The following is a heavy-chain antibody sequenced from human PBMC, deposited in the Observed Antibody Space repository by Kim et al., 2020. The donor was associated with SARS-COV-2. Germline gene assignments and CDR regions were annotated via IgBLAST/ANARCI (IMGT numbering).Heavy chain of an antibody. D-gene: IGHD5-18*01. Sequence: TNYTPSLKSRVTISVDTSKNHFSLKLSSVTAADTAVYYCAREGYSSGYNYWGQGTLVTVSS. CDR2: T. J-gene: IGHJ4*02. CDR3: AREGYSSGYNY. V-gene: IGHV4-34*01.